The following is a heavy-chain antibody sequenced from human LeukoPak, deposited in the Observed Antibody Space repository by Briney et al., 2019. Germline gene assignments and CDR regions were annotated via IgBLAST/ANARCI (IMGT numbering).Heavy chain of an antibody. CDR1: GGSISGYY. Sequence: PSETLSLTCAVYGGSISGYYWSWIRQPPGKGLEWIGYIYHSGSTYYNPSLKGRVTISVDRSKNQFSLKLSSVTAADTAVYYCARITMVRGVPFDYWGQGTLVTVSS. CDR2: IYHSGST. D-gene: IGHD3-10*01. J-gene: IGHJ4*02. V-gene: IGHV4-30-2*01. CDR3: ARITMVRGVPFDY.